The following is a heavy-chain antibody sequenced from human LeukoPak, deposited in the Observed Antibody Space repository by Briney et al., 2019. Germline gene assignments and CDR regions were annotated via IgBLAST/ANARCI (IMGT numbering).Heavy chain of an antibody. CDR3: ASYYGYSYGSFDY. CDR1: GGSISSGDYY. Sequence: SQTLSLTCTVSGGSISSGDYYWSWIRQPPGKGLEWIGYIYYSGSTYYNPCLKSRVTISVDTSKNQFSLKLSSVTAADTAVYYCASYYGYSYGSFDYWGQGTLVTVSS. D-gene: IGHD5-18*01. V-gene: IGHV4-30-4*08. J-gene: IGHJ4*02. CDR2: IYYSGST.